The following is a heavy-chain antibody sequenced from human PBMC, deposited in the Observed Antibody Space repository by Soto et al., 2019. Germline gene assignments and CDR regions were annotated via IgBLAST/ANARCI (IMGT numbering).Heavy chain of an antibody. J-gene: IGHJ5*02. CDR2: INHSGST. CDR3: ARAGGYCSGGSCYSRWFDP. V-gene: IGHV4-34*01. CDR1: GGSFSGYY. D-gene: IGHD2-15*01. Sequence: QVQLQQWGAGLLKPSETLSLTCAVYGGSFSGYYWSWIRQPPGKGLEWIGEINHSGSTNYNPSLKSRVTISVETSKNQFSLKLSSVTAADTAVYYCARAGGYCSGGSCYSRWFDPWGQGTLVTVSS.